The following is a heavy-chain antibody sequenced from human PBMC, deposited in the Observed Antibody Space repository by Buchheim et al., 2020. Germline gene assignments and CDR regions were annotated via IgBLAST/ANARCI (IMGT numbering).Heavy chain of an antibody. J-gene: IGHJ6*02. CDR2: MYTSGST. D-gene: IGHD3-22*01. Sequence: QAQLQESGPGLVKPSQTLSLTCTVSGGPISSGSYYWSWIRQPAGKGLEWIGRMYTSGSTNYNPSLKSRATISVHPPQTTFSLKLSSVTAADTAVYYCARLPYYYDSSGFYEDVWGQGTT. V-gene: IGHV4-61*02. CDR1: GGPISSGSYY. CDR3: ARLPYYYDSSGFYEDV.